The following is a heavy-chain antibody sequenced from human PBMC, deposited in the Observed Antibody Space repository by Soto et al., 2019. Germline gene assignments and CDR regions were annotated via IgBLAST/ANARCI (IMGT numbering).Heavy chain of an antibody. CDR3: AGINSAYDFLSGYYRDYYYGMDV. CDR2: INHSGST. V-gene: IGHV4-34*01. D-gene: IGHD3-3*01. CDR1: GGSFSGYY. J-gene: IGHJ6*01. Sequence: SENLSLTCAVYGGSFSGYYWSWIRQPPGKGLEWIGEINHSGSTNYNPSLKSRVTISVDTSKNQFSLKLSSVTAADTAVYYCAGINSAYDFLSGYYRDYYYGMDVWGQGTTVSVS.